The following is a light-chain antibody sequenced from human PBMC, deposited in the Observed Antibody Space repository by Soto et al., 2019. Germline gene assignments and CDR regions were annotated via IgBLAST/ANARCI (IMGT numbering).Light chain of an antibody. CDR3: MQALLSPYT. V-gene: IGKV2-28*01. Sequence: DIVMTQSPLSLPVTPGEPASISCRSGQSLLHGNGYNYLDWYLQKPGQSPQLLIYLGSNRASGVPDRVTGSGSGTDFTLKISRVEAEDVGIYYCMQALLSPYTFGQGTNLDVK. CDR1: QSLLHGNGYNY. CDR2: LGS. J-gene: IGKJ2*01.